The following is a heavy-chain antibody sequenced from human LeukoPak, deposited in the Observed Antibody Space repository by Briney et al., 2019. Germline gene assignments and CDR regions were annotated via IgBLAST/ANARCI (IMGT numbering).Heavy chain of an antibody. J-gene: IGHJ4*02. D-gene: IGHD5-18*01. CDR1: GESFSGYY. CDR3: AREDTAMGLAPFDY. Sequence: SETLSLTCAVYGESFSGYYWSWIRQPPGKGLEWIGEINHSGSTNYNPSLKGRVTISVDTSKNQFSLKLSSVTAADTAVYYCAREDTAMGLAPFDYWGQGTLVTVSS. V-gene: IGHV4-34*01. CDR2: INHSGST.